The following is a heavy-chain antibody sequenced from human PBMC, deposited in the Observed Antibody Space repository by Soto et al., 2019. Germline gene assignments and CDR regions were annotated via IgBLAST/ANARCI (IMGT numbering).Heavy chain of an antibody. CDR3: AKIFSYDILSGYCIFDY. CDR2: ISGSGGST. CDR1: GFTFSSNA. D-gene: IGHD3-9*01. J-gene: IGHJ4*02. Sequence: EVQLLESGGGLVQPGWSLKLSCAASGFTFSSNAMSWVRQSPGKGLEWVSGISGSGGSTYYADSVKGRFTISRDNSKNTLYMQMNSLRAEDTAVYYCAKIFSYDILSGYCIFDYWGQGTLVTVSS. V-gene: IGHV3-23*01.